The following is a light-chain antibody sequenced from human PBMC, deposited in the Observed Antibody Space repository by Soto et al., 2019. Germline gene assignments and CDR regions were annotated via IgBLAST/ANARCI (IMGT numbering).Light chain of an antibody. J-gene: IGLJ2*01. CDR2: KDI. CDR3: QSTDNSGTYRLV. CDR1: ALPEQYKQY. Sequence: SYELTQPPSVSVSPGQTARITCSGDALPEQYKQYGYWYQQKPGQAPVLVMSKDIQRPSGIPERFSGSRSGTTVTLTISGVQAEDEADYYCQSTDNSGTYRLVFGGGTKLTVL. V-gene: IGLV3-25*02.